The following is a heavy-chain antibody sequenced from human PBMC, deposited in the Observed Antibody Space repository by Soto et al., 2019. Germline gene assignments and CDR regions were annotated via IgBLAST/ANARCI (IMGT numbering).Heavy chain of an antibody. CDR2: IYYSGST. CDR3: ARGVGDSGYSSSWYGEEV. CDR1: GGSISNYY. Sequence: SETLSLTCTVSGGSISNYYWSWIRHPPGKKLEWIGNIYYSGSTNYNPSLKSRVTISVDTSKNQFSLKLSSVTAADTAVYYCARGVGDSGYSSSWYGEEVWGQGTTVTVSS. V-gene: IGHV4-59*01. J-gene: IGHJ6*02. D-gene: IGHD6-13*01.